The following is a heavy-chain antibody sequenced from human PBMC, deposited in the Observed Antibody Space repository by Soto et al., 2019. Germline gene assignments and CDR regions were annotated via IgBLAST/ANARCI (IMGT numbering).Heavy chain of an antibody. D-gene: IGHD3-16*01. CDR2: ISGSGDDK. Sequence: GGSLRLSCAASGFTFSSYSMSWVRQATGKGLEWVSAISGSGDDKYYADSVKGRFTISRDNSNNMVYVQMNSLRAEDTAIYYCTKLSADTSYRQIDSWGQGTLVTVSS. CDR1: GFTFSSYS. J-gene: IGHJ4*02. V-gene: IGHV3-23*01. CDR3: TKLSADTSYRQIDS.